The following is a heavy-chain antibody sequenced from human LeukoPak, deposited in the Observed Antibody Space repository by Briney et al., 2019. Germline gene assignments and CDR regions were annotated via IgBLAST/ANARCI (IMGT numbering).Heavy chain of an antibody. CDR3: ARDGGATHSDY. CDR1: GYTFTTYY. D-gene: IGHD1-26*01. J-gene: IGHJ4*02. CDR2: ISAYSGNT. Sequence: ASVKVSCKAAGYTFTTYYIHWVRQAPGQGLEWMGWISAYSGNTNYAQKLQGRVTMTTDTSTSTAYMELRSLRSDDTAVYYCARDGGATHSDYWGQGTLVTVSS. V-gene: IGHV1-18*04.